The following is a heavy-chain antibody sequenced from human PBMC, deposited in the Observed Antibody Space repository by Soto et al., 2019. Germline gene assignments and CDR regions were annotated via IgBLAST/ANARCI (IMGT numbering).Heavy chain of an antibody. V-gene: IGHV3-15*01. J-gene: IGHJ4*02. CDR3: STGGYYFDY. CDR1: GFSFSNAW. Sequence: PGGSLRLSCAGSGFSFSNAWMNWVSQAPGKGLEWVGRIKSKVNGGTTDYAAPVTGRFTISRDDSKNTMYLQMNSLKTEDTAVYYCSTGGYYFDYWGQGTLVTVSS. D-gene: IGHD3-10*01. CDR2: IKSKVNGGTT.